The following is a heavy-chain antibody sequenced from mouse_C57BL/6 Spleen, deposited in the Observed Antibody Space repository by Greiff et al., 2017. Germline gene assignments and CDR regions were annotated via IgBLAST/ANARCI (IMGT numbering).Heavy chain of an antibody. CDR2: IWSGGSP. CDR3: ARTGTDWYFDV. J-gene: IGHJ1*03. V-gene: IGHV2-2*01. Sequence: QVQLQQSGPGLVQPSQSLSITCTVSGFSFTSYGVHWVRQSPGKGLEWLGVIWSGGSPDYNAAFVSRLSIRKDNSKCQVFFKMNSLQADDTAIYYCARTGTDWYFDVWGTGTTVTVSS. CDR1: GFSFTSYG. D-gene: IGHD4-1*01.